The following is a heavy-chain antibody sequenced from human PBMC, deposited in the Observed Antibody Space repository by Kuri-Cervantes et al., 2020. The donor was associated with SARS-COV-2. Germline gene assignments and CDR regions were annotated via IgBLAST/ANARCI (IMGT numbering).Heavy chain of an antibody. CDR2: IWYVGSNK. CDR1: GFTFSNYG. CDR3: ARESGYDGAGLEGTVDI. J-gene: IGHJ3*02. V-gene: IGHV3-33*01. D-gene: IGHD5-12*01. Sequence: GGSLRLSCAASGFTFSNYGMHWVRQAPGKGLEWVAVIWYVGSNKYYADSVKGRFTISRDNSKNTLYLRMNSLRAEDTAVYYCARESGYDGAGLEGTVDIWGQGTMVTVSS.